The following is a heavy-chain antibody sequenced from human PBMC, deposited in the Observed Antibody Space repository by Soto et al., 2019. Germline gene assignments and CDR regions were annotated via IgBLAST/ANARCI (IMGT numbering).Heavy chain of an antibody. V-gene: IGHV3-53*04. D-gene: IGHD3-10*01. CDR1: GFTVSSNY. CDR3: ALGMSVLLRDAFDI. CDR2: IYSGGST. Sequence: GGSLRLSCAASGFTVSSNYMSWVRQAPGKGLEWVSVIYSGGSTYYADSVKGRFTISRHNSKNTLYLQMNSLRAEDTAVYYCALGMSVLLRDAFDIWGQGTMVTVSS. J-gene: IGHJ3*02.